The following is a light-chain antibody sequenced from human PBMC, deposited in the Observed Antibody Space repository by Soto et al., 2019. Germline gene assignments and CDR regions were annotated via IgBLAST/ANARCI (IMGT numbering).Light chain of an antibody. Sequence: EIVMTQSPVTLSMSPGERATLSCRAGESVSSNLAWYQQKPGQAPRLLIYGASTRATGVQARFTGSGSGTEFTLTISSLQFDDSAVYYCQQYNNWWTFGQGTKVEIK. V-gene: IGKV3-15*01. CDR3: QQYNNWWT. J-gene: IGKJ1*01. CDR1: ESVSSN. CDR2: GAS.